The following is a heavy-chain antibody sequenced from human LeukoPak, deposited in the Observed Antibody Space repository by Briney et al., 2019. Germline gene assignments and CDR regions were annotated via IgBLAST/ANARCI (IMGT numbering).Heavy chain of an antibody. J-gene: IGHJ4*02. CDR3: AKGNFDFWSGYYGGGSGYFDY. CDR2: ISGSGGST. V-gene: IGHV3-23*01. D-gene: IGHD3-3*01. CDR1: GFTFSNYA. Sequence: GGSLRLSCAASGFTFSNYAMSWVRQAPGKGLEWVSVISGSGGSTYYADSVKGRFTISRDNSKNTLYLQMNSLRAEDTAVYYCAKGNFDFWSGYYGGGSGYFDYWGQGTLVTVSS.